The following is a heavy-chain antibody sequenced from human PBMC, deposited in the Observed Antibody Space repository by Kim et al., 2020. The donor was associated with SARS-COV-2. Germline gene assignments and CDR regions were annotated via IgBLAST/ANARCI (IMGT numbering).Heavy chain of an antibody. Sequence: SVKVSCKASGYTLTELSMHWVRQAPGKGLEWTGGFDAEDGETIYAQKFQGRVTMTEDTSPDTAYMELSSLRCEDTSVYYCATYLAEYGSGSYYSFDYSG. J-gene: IGHJ4*01. D-gene: IGHD3-10*01. CDR1: GYTLTELS. CDR3: ATYLAEYGSGSYYSFDY. V-gene: IGHV1-24*01. CDR2: FDAEDGET.